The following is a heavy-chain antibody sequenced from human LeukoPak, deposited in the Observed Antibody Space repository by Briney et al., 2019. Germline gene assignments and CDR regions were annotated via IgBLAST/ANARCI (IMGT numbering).Heavy chain of an antibody. CDR1: GYSISSGYH. J-gene: IGHJ4*02. Sequence: NPSETLSLTCGVYGYSISSGYHWGWIRPPTGQGLEWIGSMSHSGSTYYNPSLKSRVTISVDTSKNQFSVKLSSVTAADTAVYYCARHHLYDSSGDGRYYFDYWGQGTLVTVSS. CDR3: ARHHLYDSSGDGRYYFDY. CDR2: MSHSGST. V-gene: IGHV4-38-2*01. D-gene: IGHD3-22*01.